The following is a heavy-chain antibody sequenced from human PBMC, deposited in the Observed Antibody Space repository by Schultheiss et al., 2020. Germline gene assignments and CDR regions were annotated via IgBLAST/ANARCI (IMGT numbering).Heavy chain of an antibody. CDR3: ARDRRGIAAGGWFDP. D-gene: IGHD6-13*01. CDR2: INPNSGGT. CDR1: GYTFTTFG. Sequence: ASVKVSCKASGYTFTTFGVSWVRQAPGQGLEWMGRINPNSGGTNYAQKFQGRVTMTRDTSISTAYMELSRLRSDDTAVYYCARDRRGIAAGGWFDPWGQGTLVTVSS. V-gene: IGHV1-2*06. J-gene: IGHJ5*02.